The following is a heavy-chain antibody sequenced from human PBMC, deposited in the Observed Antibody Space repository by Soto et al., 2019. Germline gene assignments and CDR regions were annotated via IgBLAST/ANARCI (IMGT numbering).Heavy chain of an antibody. D-gene: IGHD2-2*01. CDR1: GYTFTSYY. CDR2: INPNSGGT. V-gene: IGHV1-2*04. J-gene: IGHJ3*02. Sequence: ASVKVSCKASGYTFTSYYMHWVRQAPGQGLEWMGWINPNSGGTNYAQKFQGWVTMTRDTSISTAYMELSRLRSDDTAVYYCARSFVLVPAAFDIWGQGTMVTVSS. CDR3: ARSFVLVPAAFDI.